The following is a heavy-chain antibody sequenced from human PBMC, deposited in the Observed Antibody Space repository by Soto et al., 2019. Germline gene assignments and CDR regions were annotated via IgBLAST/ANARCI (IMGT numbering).Heavy chain of an antibody. CDR1: GGSISSYY. Sequence: TLSLTCTVSGGSISSYYWSWIRQPPGKGLEWIGYIYYSGSTNYNPSLKSRVTISVDTSKNQFSLKLSSVTAADTAVYYCARGAREQWPKYGVFDYWGQGTLVTVSS. CDR3: ARGAREQWPKYGVFDY. J-gene: IGHJ4*02. V-gene: IGHV4-59*01. D-gene: IGHD6-19*01. CDR2: IYYSGST.